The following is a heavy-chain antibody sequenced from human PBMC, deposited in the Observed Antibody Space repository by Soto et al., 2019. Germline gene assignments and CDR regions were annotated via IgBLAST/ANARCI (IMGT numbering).Heavy chain of an antibody. CDR2: VKDGGHT. Sequence: QVQLQQWGAGLLKPSETLSLNCAVTGGSLSGYYWSWIRQPPGKGLEWIGEVKDGGHTNYSPSLRGRVTISSDTSNDQFSLRQNSVTAADTGVYYWAGGHEGVVATPWAQGSLVTVSS. V-gene: IGHV4-34*01. CDR3: AGGHEGVVATP. J-gene: IGHJ5*02. D-gene: IGHD1-26*01. CDR1: GGSLSGYY.